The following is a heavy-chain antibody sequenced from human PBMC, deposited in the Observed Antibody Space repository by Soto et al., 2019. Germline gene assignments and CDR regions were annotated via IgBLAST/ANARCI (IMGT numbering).Heavy chain of an antibody. Sequence: GGSLRLSCAASGFTFSSYSMSWVRQAPGTGLEWISYISPSGSTIFYADSVKGRFTISRDNAKNSVYLQMNSLRDEDAAVYYCARDRGYYASGSYRDYWGQGTLVTVSS. CDR1: GFTFSSYS. D-gene: IGHD3-10*01. J-gene: IGHJ4*02. CDR2: ISPSGSTI. CDR3: ARDRGYYASGSYRDY. V-gene: IGHV3-48*02.